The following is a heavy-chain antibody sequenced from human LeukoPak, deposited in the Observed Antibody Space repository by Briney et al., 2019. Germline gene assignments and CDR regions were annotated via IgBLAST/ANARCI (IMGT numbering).Heavy chain of an antibody. Sequence: ASVKVSCKASGYTFTSYGIGWVRQAPGQGLEWMGWISAYNGNTNYAQKLQGRVTMTTDTSTSTAYMELRSLRSDDTAVYYCARDEDIVVVPAARVTHFDYWGQGTLVTVSS. D-gene: IGHD2-2*01. V-gene: IGHV1-18*01. CDR1: GYTFTSYG. J-gene: IGHJ4*02. CDR2: ISAYNGNT. CDR3: ARDEDIVVVPAARVTHFDY.